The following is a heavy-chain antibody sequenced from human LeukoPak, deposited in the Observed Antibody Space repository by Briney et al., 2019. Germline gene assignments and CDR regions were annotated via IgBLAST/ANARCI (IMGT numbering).Heavy chain of an antibody. Sequence: GGSLRLSCAASGFTFSIYTMNWVRQAPGKGLEWVSSISSSSSYIYYADSVKGRFTISRDNSKNTLYLQMNSLRAEDTAVYYCARELLWFGEPTYYYYYGMDVWGQGTTVTVSS. CDR2: ISSSSSYI. J-gene: IGHJ6*02. CDR3: ARELLWFGEPTYYYYYGMDV. D-gene: IGHD3-10*01. V-gene: IGHV3-21*01. CDR1: GFTFSIYT.